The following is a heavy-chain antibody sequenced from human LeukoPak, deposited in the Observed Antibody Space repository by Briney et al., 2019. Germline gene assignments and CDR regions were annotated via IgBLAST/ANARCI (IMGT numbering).Heavy chain of an antibody. CDR1: GGSFSVYY. D-gene: IGHD3-3*01. J-gene: IGHJ4*01. Sequence: SETLSLTCAVYGGSFSVYYWSWIRQPPGKGLEWIGEINHSGSTNYNPSLKSRVTISVDTSKNQFSLKLSSVTAADTAVYYCARQPYDFWSGYYRFDYWGQEPWSPSPQ. V-gene: IGHV4-34*01. CDR3: ARQPYDFWSGYYRFDY. CDR2: INHSGST.